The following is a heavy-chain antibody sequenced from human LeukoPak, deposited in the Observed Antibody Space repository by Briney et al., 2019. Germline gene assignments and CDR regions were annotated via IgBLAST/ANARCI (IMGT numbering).Heavy chain of an antibody. D-gene: IGHD6-6*01. CDR1: DHSISNGYY. V-gene: IGHV4-38-2*01. CDR2: IYHSGST. Sequence: SETLSLTCAVSDHSISNGYYWGWIRQPPGKGLEWIGSIYHSGSTYYNPSLKSRVTISVDTSKNQFSLKLSSVTAADTAVYYCAAYSSSSGWYDPWGQGTLVTVSS. CDR3: AAYSSSSGWYDP. J-gene: IGHJ5*02.